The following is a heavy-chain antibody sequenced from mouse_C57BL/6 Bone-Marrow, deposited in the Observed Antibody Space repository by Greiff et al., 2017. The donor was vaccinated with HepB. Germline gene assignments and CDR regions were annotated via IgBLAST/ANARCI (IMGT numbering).Heavy chain of an antibody. CDR1: GFTFSSYA. D-gene: IGHD1-1*01. CDR2: LSSGGDYI. V-gene: IGHV5-9-1*02. Sequence: DVHLVESGEGLVKPGGSLKLSCAASGFTFSSYAMSWVRQTPEKRLEWVAYLSSGGDYIYYADTVKGRFTISRDNARNTLYLQMSSLKSEDTAMYYCTREGGSRGYYAKDIWGQGTSVTVSS. J-gene: IGHJ4*01. CDR3: TREGGSRGYYAKDI.